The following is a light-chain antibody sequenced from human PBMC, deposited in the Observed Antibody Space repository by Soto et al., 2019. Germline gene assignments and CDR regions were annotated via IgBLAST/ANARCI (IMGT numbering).Light chain of an antibody. CDR1: QSVSSSY. CDR3: QQYGSSRT. Sequence: IVLAQSPGTLSLSPGERAAPSCRASQSVSSSYLAWYQQKPGQAPRLLIYGASSRATGIPDRFSGSGSGTDFTLTISRLEPEDFAVYYCQQYGSSRTFGQGTKVDIK. J-gene: IGKJ1*01. V-gene: IGKV3-20*01. CDR2: GAS.